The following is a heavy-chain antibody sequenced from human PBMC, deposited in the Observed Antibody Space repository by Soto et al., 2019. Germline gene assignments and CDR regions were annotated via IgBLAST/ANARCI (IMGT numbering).Heavy chain of an antibody. CDR2: ISGSGGST. CDR3: AKTTHYKDRSGYSGL. J-gene: IGHJ4*02. V-gene: IGHV3-23*01. D-gene: IGHD3-22*01. Sequence: GKGLEWVSAISGSGGSTYYADSVKGRFTISRDNSKNTLYLQMNSLRAEDTAVYYCAKTTHYKDRSGYSGLWGQGLLVTVPS.